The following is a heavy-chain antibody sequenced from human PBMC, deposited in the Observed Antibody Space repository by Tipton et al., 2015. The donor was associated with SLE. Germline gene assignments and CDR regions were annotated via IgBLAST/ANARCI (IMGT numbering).Heavy chain of an antibody. V-gene: IGHV4-4*09. Sequence: TLSLTCTVSGGSINTYFWSWIRQPPGKGLEWIGYIQPSGDTNYNPSLKSRVTISRDMSKKQFSLRLSSVTAADTAVYFCARGEDFDPREGWFDPWGQGTLVTVSS. CDR1: GGSINTYF. J-gene: IGHJ5*02. D-gene: IGHD3-9*01. CDR2: IQPSGDT. CDR3: ARGEDFDPREGWFDP.